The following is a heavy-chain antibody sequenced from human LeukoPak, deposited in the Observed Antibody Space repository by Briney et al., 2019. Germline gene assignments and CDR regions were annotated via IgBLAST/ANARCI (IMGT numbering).Heavy chain of an antibody. Sequence: PSETLSLTCTVSGGSISSYYWSWIRQPPGKGLEWIGYIYYSGSTNYNPSLKSRVTISVDTSKNQFSLKLSSVTAADTAVYYCAREGTKVTHFDYWGQGTLATVSS. J-gene: IGHJ4*02. V-gene: IGHV4-59*01. CDR3: AREGTKVTHFDY. CDR1: GGSISSYY. D-gene: IGHD4-17*01. CDR2: IYYSGST.